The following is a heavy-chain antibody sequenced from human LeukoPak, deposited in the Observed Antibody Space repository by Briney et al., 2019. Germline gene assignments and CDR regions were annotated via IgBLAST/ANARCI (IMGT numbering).Heavy chain of an antibody. CDR3: ATRYCTDGSCLDY. CDR2: ISGSGGDT. Sequence: SGGSLRLSCAASGFTFSTYAMSWVRQAPGKGLEWVSAISGSGGDTFYADSVKGRFTISRDNFKNTLYLQMHSLIAEDTAIYYCATRYCTDGSCLDYWGQGTLVTVSS. V-gene: IGHV3-23*01. J-gene: IGHJ4*02. CDR1: GFTFSTYA. D-gene: IGHD2-15*01.